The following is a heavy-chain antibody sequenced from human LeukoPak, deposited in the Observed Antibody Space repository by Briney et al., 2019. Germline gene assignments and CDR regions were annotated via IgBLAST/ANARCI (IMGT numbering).Heavy chain of an antibody. Sequence: SETLSLNCTVSGGSISSSSYYWGWIRQPPGKGLEWIGSIYYSGSTYYNPSLKSRVTISVDTSKNQFSLKLSSVTAADTAVYYCAREYSSGWYGGTGDYWGQGTLVTVSS. CDR2: IYYSGST. D-gene: IGHD6-19*01. J-gene: IGHJ4*02. CDR1: GGSISSSSYY. V-gene: IGHV4-39*01. CDR3: AREYSSGWYGGTGDY.